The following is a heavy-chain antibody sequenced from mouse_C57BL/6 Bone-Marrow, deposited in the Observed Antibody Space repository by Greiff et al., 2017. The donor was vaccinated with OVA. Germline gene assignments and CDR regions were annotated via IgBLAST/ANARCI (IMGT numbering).Heavy chain of an antibody. CDR1: GYTFTSYW. V-gene: IGHV1-55*01. CDR3: ARRDSSGYEFAY. D-gene: IGHD3-2*02. J-gene: IGHJ3*01. Sequence: VQLQQPGAELVKPGASVKMSCKASGYTFTSYWITWVKQRPGQGLEWIGDIYPGSGSTNYNEKLKSKATLTVDTSSSTAYMQLSSLTSEDSAVYYCARRDSSGYEFAYWGQGTLVTVSA. CDR2: IYPGSGST.